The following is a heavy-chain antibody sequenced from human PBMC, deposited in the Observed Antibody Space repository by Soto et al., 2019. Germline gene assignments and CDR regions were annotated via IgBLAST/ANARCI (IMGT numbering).Heavy chain of an antibody. CDR1: GFTFSSYA. CDR3: XXXXXIGELPHN. J-gene: IGHJ5*01. D-gene: IGHD3-10*01. V-gene: IGHV3-30-3*01. CDR2: ISYDGSNK. Sequence: QVQLVESGGGVVQPGRSLRLSCAASGFTFSSYAMHWVRQAPGKGLEWVAVISYDGSNKYYADSVKGRFTISRDNSKNTLYLQMNSLRAEDXXXXXXXXXXXIGELPHN.